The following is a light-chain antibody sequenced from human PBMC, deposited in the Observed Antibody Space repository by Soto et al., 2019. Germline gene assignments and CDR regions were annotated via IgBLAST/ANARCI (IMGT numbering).Light chain of an antibody. CDR3: SSYAGSKDLRV. Sequence: QSALTQPPSASGSPGQSVTISCTGTSSDLGGYNYVSWYQQHPGKAPKLVICEVSKRPSGVPDRFSGSKSGNTASLTVSGLQTEDEADYYCSSYAGSKDLRVFGGGTKLTVL. CDR2: EVS. CDR1: SSDLGGYNY. J-gene: IGLJ3*02. V-gene: IGLV2-8*01.